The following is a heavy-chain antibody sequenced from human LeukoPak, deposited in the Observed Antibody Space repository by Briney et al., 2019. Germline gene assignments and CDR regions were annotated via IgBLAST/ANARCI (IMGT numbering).Heavy chain of an antibody. V-gene: IGHV5-51*01. CDR1: GYXFSTYW. D-gene: IGHD3-22*01. J-gene: IGHJ4*02. Sequence: PGESLKISCNGSGYXFSTYWIGWVRQMPGKGLELMGIIYPGDSDTTYSPSFQGQVTTSVDKSISTAYLQWSTLKASDTAMYYCARRVNSGYYFDYWAQGTLVTVSS. CDR2: IYPGDSDT. CDR3: ARRVNSGYYFDY.